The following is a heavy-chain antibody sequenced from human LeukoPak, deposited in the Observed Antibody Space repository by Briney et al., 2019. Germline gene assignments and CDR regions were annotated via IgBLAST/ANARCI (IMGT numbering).Heavy chain of an antibody. V-gene: IGHV4-34*01. J-gene: IGHJ5*02. CDR1: GGSFSGYY. CDR3: ASLIVVVPAAGRWFDP. D-gene: IGHD2-2*01. CDR2: INHSGST. Sequence: SETLSLTCAVYGGSFSGYYWSWIRQPPGKGLEWIGEINHSGSTNYNPSLKSRVTISVDTSKNQFSLKLSSVTAADTAVYYCASLIVVVPAAGRWFDPWGQGTLVTVSS.